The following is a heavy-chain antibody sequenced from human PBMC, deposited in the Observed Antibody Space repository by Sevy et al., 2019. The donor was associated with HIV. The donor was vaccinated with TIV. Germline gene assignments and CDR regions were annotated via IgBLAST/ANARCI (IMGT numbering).Heavy chain of an antibody. V-gene: IGHV3-30*04. Sequence: GGSLRLSCAASGFAFNSYALYWVRQAPGKGLEWVAVISYDGSYQYYADSVKGRFTISRDNSKNTLYLQMNSLRTGDTAVYYCARNAAEGPDGSTWFSNWFDPWGQGTLVTVSS. CDR1: GFAFNSYA. CDR3: ARNAAEGPDGSTWFSNWFDP. D-gene: IGHD6-13*01. J-gene: IGHJ5*02. CDR2: ISYDGSYQ.